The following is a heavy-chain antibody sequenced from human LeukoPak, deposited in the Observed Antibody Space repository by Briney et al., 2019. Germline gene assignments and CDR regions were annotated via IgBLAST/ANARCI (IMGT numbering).Heavy chain of an antibody. Sequence: TGGSLRLSCAASGFTFSSYWMSWVRQAPGKGLEWVSVIYSGGSTYYADSVKGRFTISRDNSKNTLYLQMNSLRAEDTAVYYCARENNMDVWGKGTTVTVSS. CDR1: GFTFSSYW. D-gene: IGHD1/OR15-1a*01. CDR2: IYSGGST. V-gene: IGHV3-53*01. J-gene: IGHJ6*03. CDR3: ARENNMDV.